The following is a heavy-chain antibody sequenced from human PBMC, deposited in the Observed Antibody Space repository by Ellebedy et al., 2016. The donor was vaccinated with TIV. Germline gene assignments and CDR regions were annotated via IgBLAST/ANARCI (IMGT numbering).Heavy chain of an antibody. Sequence: MPSETLSLTCAVYGGSFSGYYWSWIRQPPGKGLEWIGEINHSGSTNYNPSLKSRVTISVDTSKHQFSLKLSSVTAADTAVYYCAGGAWIQLWFRVLLGMDVWGQGTTVTVSS. J-gene: IGHJ6*02. CDR1: GGSFSGYY. V-gene: IGHV4-34*01. CDR3: AGGAWIQLWFRVLLGMDV. CDR2: INHSGST. D-gene: IGHD5-18*01.